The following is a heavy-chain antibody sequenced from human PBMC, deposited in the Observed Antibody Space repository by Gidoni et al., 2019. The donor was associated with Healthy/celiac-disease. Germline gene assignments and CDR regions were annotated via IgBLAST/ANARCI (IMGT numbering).Heavy chain of an antibody. CDR3: ARVPTVTYIAGY. CDR2: ISYDGSNK. V-gene: IGHV3-30*04. Sequence: QVQLVESGGGVVQPGRSLRLSCAASGFTFSSYAMHWVRQAPGKGLEWVAVISYDGSNKYYADSVKGRFTISRDNSKNTLYLQMNSLRAEDTAVYYCARVPTVTYIAGYWGQGTLVTVSS. J-gene: IGHJ4*02. D-gene: IGHD4-17*01. CDR1: GFTFSSYA.